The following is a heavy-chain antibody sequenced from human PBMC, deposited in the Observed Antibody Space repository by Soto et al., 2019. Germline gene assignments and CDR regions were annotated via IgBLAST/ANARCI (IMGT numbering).Heavy chain of an antibody. CDR1: GYTFSSYA. CDR2: ISAYNGNT. CDR3: ARDVTPPDY. Sequence: QVQLVQSGAEVKKPGASVKVSCKASGYTFSSYAFSWVRQAPGQGLEWMGWISAYNGNTNNAKKFQGRVTMTTDTSTSTAYRELRSLRSDDTAVYYCARDVTPPDYWGQGTLVTVSS. J-gene: IGHJ4*02. V-gene: IGHV1-18*01.